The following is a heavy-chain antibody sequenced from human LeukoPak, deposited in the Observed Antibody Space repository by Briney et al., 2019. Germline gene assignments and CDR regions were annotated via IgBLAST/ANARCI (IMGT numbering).Heavy chain of an antibody. CDR3: AKDFGRSAYDRPFDY. Sequence: GRSLRLSCAASGFTFDDYAMHWVRHAPGKGLEWVSGISWNSGSIAYADSVKGRFTISRDNAKSSLYLQMNSLRAEDTALYYCAKDFGRSAYDRPFDYWGQGTLVTVSS. CDR1: GFTFDDYA. D-gene: IGHD5-12*01. V-gene: IGHV3-9*01. CDR2: ISWNSGSI. J-gene: IGHJ4*02.